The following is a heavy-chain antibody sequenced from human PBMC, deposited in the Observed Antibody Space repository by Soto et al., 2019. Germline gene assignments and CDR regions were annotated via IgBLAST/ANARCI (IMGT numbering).Heavy chain of an antibody. CDR3: ARGTSCGFGVVIIDDY. V-gene: IGHV2-70*11. CDR2: IDWDDDK. J-gene: IGHJ4*02. D-gene: IGHD3-3*01. Sequence: SGPTLVNPTQTLTLTCTFSGFSLSTSGMCVSWIRQPPGKALEWLARIDWDDDKYYSTSLKTRLTISKDTSKNQVVLTMTNMDPVDTATYYCARGTSCGFGVVIIDDYWGQGTLVTVSS. CDR1: GFSLSTSGMC.